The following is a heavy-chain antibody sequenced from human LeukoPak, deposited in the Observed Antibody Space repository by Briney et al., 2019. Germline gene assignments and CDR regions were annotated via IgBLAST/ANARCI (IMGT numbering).Heavy chain of an antibody. Sequence: SGRSLRLSCAASGFTFSSYAMHWVRQAPGKGLEWVAVISYDGSNKYYADSVKGRFTISRDNSKNTLYLQMNSLRAEDTAVYYCARFPSIIAAAGVDYWGQGTLVTVSS. J-gene: IGHJ4*02. V-gene: IGHV3-30-3*01. CDR2: ISYDGSNK. CDR3: ARFPSIIAAAGVDY. D-gene: IGHD6-13*01. CDR1: GFTFSSYA.